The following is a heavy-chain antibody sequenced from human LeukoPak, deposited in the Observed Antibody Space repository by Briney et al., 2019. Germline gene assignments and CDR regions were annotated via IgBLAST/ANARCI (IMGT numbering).Heavy chain of an antibody. CDR2: ISGSGGST. D-gene: IGHD4-17*01. V-gene: IGHV3-23*01. Sequence: GGSLRPSCAASGFTFSSYAMSWVRQAPGKGLEWVSAISGSGGSTYYADSVKGRFTISRDNSKNTLHLQMNSLRAEDTAVYYCAKDRPDYGDSIDYWGQGTLVTVSS. CDR1: GFTFSSYA. J-gene: IGHJ4*02. CDR3: AKDRPDYGDSIDY.